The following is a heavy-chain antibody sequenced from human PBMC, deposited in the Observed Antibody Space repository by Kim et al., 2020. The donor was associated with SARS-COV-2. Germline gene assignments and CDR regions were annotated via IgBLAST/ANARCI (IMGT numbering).Heavy chain of an antibody. Sequence: ASVKVSCKASGYTFTSYGISWVRQAPGQGLEWMGWISAYNGNTNYAQKLQGRVTMTTDTSTSTAYMELRSLRSDDTAVYYCARGEIVGATMYYFDYWGQGTLVTVSS. D-gene: IGHD1-26*01. J-gene: IGHJ4*02. CDR2: ISAYNGNT. CDR3: ARGEIVGATMYYFDY. CDR1: GYTFTSYG. V-gene: IGHV1-18*04.